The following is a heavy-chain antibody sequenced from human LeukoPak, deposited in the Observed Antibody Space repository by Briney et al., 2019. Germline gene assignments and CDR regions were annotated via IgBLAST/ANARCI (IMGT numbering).Heavy chain of an antibody. CDR2: IIPILGIA. CDR1: VGTFSSYT. V-gene: IGHV1-69*02. D-gene: IGHD3-22*01. J-gene: IGHJ5*02. CDR3: ARHPSSYDSSAEP. Sequence: SVKVSCKASVGTFSSYTISWVRQAPGQGLEWMGRIIPILGIANYAQKFQGRVTITADKSTSTAYMELSSLRSEDTAVYYCARHPSSYDSSAEPRGQGTLVTVSS.